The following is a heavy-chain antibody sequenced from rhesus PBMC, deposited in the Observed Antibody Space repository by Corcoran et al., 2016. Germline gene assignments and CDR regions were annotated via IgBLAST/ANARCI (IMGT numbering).Heavy chain of an antibody. D-gene: IGHD1-44*02. V-gene: IGHV4-169*01. Sequence: QLQLQESGPGLVKPSETLSVTCAVSGGSISSSYWSWLRQAPGTGLEWIGYVYGSVSSTKYNPSRQSRVTLSVDTAKNQLSLKLSSVTTADTAVYYCAIEGGFWGQGALVTVSS. CDR3: AIEGGF. CDR1: GGSISSSY. CDR2: VYGSVSST. J-gene: IGHJ1*01.